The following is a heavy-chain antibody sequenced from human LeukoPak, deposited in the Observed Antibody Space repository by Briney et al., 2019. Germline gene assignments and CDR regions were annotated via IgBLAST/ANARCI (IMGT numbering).Heavy chain of an antibody. CDR1: GFTFSSYS. CDR3: ARVGNFYYYMDV. CDR2: ITSSSSYM. J-gene: IGHJ6*03. Sequence: GGSLRLSCAASGFTFSSYSMNWVRQAPGKGLEWVSSITSSSSYMYYADSVKGRFTISRDNAMNSLDPQMNSLRAEDTAVYYCARVGNFYYYMDVWGKGTTVTVSS. V-gene: IGHV3-21*01.